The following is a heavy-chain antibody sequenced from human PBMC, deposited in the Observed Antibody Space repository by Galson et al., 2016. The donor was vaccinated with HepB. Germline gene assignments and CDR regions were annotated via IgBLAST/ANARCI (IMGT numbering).Heavy chain of an antibody. CDR1: GSKLSHYA. V-gene: IGHV3-9*01. Sequence: SLRLSCAASGSKLSHYAMHWVRQGPDKGLEWVAGISWDGTNIAYADSVKGRFTISRDNAKNSLYLQMNSLRAEDTALYYCAKDSGAYYYDSSGHRRNAFDIWGQGTVVTVSS. D-gene: IGHD3-22*01. CDR2: ISWDGTNI. J-gene: IGHJ3*02. CDR3: AKDSGAYYYDSSGHRRNAFDI.